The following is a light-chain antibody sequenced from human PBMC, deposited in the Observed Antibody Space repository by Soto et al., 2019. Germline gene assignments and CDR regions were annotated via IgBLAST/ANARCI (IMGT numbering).Light chain of an antibody. CDR3: CSYAGTSTYV. Sequence: QSVLTQPPSVSGSPGQSVTISCTGTSSDVGDYDYVSWYLQHPGTAPKLLISDVSRRHSGVPDRFSGSKSGNTASLTISGLQVDDEGDYYCCSYAGTSTYVFGTGPKLTVL. CDR1: SSDVGDYDY. V-gene: IGLV2-11*01. J-gene: IGLJ1*01. CDR2: DVS.